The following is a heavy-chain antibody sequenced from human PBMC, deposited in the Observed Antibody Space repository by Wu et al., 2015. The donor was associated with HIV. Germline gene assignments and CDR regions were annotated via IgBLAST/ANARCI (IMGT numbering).Heavy chain of an antibody. Sequence: QVQLQQWGAGLLKPSETLSLTCGVHGGSFSGYHWSWIRQSPGKGLEWIGEVNHSGIPNYNPSLESRVTISLDTSKDQFSLKMNSVTAADTAVYYCARYQYHLLRRHDYLDVWGKRFRGHRLF. D-gene: IGHD1-26*01. CDR1: GGSFSGYH. V-gene: IGHV4-34*01. CDR2: VNHSGIP. CDR3: ARYQYHLLRRHDYLDV. J-gene: IGHJ6*03.